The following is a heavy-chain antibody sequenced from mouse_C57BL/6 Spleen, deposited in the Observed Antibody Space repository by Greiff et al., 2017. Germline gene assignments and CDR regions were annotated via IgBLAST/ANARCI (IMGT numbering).Heavy chain of an antibody. J-gene: IGHJ4*01. D-gene: IGHD2-1*01. CDR2: IRNKANGYTT. Sequence: EVQLVESGGGLVQPGGSLSLSCAASGFTFTDYYMSWVRQPPGKALEWLGFIRNKANGYTTEYSASVKGRFTISRDNSQSILYLQMNALRAEDSATYYCARSSTGGYAMDNWGQGTSVTVSS. CDR1: GFTFTDYY. CDR3: ARSSTGGYAMDN. V-gene: IGHV7-3*01.